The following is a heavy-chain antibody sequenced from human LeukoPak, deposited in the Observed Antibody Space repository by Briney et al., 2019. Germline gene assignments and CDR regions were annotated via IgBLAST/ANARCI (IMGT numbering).Heavy chain of an antibody. Sequence: GGSLRLSCVASGFTLNNYAMYRVRQAPGKGLEWVSGIFGSGGSAHYADSVKGRFTISRDNSKNTVYLQINSLRVEDTAVYYCGKTTIGYSSGRYPGWPVDYWGQGSLVTVSS. CDR2: IFGSGGSA. CDR1: GFTLNNYA. J-gene: IGHJ4*02. D-gene: IGHD6-19*01. CDR3: GKTTIGYSSGRYPGWPVDY. V-gene: IGHV3-23*01.